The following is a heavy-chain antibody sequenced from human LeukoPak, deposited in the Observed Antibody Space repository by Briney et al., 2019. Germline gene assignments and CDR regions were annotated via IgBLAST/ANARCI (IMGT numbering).Heavy chain of an antibody. V-gene: IGHV4-34*01. CDR1: GESFSGYD. CDR2: INHSGST. CDR3: ARDREARGYVMGTSTGGFDI. J-gene: IGHJ3*02. D-gene: IGHD2-8*02. Sequence: SETLSLTCAVHGESFSGYDWTWIRQPPGKGLEWIWEINHSGSTNYKPSLKSRVTVSVDTSKNQFSLKMRSVTAADTAVYYCARDREARGYVMGTSTGGFDIWGQGTMVTVSS.